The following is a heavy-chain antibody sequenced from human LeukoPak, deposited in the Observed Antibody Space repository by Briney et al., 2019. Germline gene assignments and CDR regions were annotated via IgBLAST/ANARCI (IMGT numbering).Heavy chain of an antibody. Sequence: GRSLRLSCAASGFTFDDYAMRWVRQAPGKGLEWVSGISWNSGSIGYADSVKGRFTISRDNAKNSLYLQMNSLRAEDTALYYCAKGLKGLKFDYWGQGTLVTVSS. CDR2: ISWNSGSI. CDR1: GFTFDDYA. D-gene: IGHD6-19*01. J-gene: IGHJ4*02. V-gene: IGHV3-9*01. CDR3: AKGLKGLKFDY.